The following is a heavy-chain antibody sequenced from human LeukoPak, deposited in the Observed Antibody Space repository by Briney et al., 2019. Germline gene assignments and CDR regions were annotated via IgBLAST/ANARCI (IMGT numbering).Heavy chain of an antibody. CDR2: IYYSGST. CDR3: ARDYIVVVPAYGGWFDP. J-gene: IGHJ5*02. D-gene: IGHD2-2*01. Sequence: SETLSLTCTVSGSSISSSSYYWGWIRQPPGKGLEWIGSIYYSGSTYYNPSLKSRVTISVDTSKNQFSLKLSSVTAADTAVYYCARDYIVVVPAYGGWFDPWGQGTLVTVSS. V-gene: IGHV4-39*07. CDR1: GSSISSSSYY.